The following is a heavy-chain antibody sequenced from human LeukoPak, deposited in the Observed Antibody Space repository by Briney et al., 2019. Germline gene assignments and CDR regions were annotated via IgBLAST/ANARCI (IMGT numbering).Heavy chain of an antibody. V-gene: IGHV1-46*01. CDR1: GYSLTTYY. J-gene: IGHJ4*02. Sequence: AASVKVSCKASGYSLTTYYMHWVRQAPGQGLEWMAIINPSGGSTNYAQKFQGRVTMTRDTPTNTVYMELSSLRTEDTAVYYCARYAPAHYGGNLDFDYWGQGTLVTVSS. D-gene: IGHD4-23*01. CDR3: ARYAPAHYGGNLDFDY. CDR2: INPSGGST.